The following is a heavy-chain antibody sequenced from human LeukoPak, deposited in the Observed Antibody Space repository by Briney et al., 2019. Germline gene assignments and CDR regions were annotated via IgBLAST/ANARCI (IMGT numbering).Heavy chain of an antibody. CDR2: IISSSSYI. Sequence: PGGSLRLSRAASGFTFSIHSMNWVRQPPGKGLEWVSSIISSSSYIYYADSVKGRFTITRHNAKNSLYLQMNSLRAEDTAVYYCARDFVLLWFRELPHSQFYGIDVWGQGTTVTVSS. J-gene: IGHJ6*02. CDR1: GFTFSIHS. V-gene: IGHV3-21*01. D-gene: IGHD3-10*01. CDR3: ARDFVLLWFRELPHSQFYGIDV.